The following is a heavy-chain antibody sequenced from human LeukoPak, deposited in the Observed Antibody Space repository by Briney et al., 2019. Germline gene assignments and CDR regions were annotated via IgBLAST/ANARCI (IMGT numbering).Heavy chain of an antibody. D-gene: IGHD6-19*01. V-gene: IGHV3-23*01. CDR1: GFTFSSYA. J-gene: IGHJ4*02. Sequence: GGSLRLSCAASGFTFSSYAMSWVRQAPGKGLEWVSAISGSGGSTYYADSVKGRFTISRDNSKNTLYLQMNSLRAEDTAVYYYAKDGYSSGWFNTYWGQGTLVTVSS. CDR3: AKDGYSSGWFNTY. CDR2: ISGSGGST.